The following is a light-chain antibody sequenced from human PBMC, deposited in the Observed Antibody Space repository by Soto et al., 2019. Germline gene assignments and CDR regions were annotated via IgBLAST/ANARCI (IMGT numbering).Light chain of an antibody. J-gene: IGKJ1*01. CDR2: GAS. CDR3: QQYNNWPPWT. V-gene: IGKV3-15*01. CDR1: QSVSSN. Sequence: ELVMTQSQATLSVSPGERATLSCRASQSVSSNLAWYQQKPGQAPRLLIYGASTRATGIPARFSGSGSGTEFTLTISSLQSEEFAVYYCQQYNNWPPWTFGQGTKVEIK.